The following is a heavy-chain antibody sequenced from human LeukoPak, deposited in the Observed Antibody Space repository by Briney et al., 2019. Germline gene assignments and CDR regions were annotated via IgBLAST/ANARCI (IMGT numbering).Heavy chain of an antibody. J-gene: IGHJ4*02. CDR2: IGVSGSTM. V-gene: IGHV3-48*03. D-gene: IGHD3-3*01. CDR1: GFTFSSYE. CDR3: ARKSFGSSTSGPHGNLNY. Sequence: PGGSLRLSCAASGFTFSSYEMNWVRQAPGKGLEWVSYIGVSGSTMYYAESVKGRFTISRDNARNSLYLQMNSLKAEDTAVYYWARKSFGSSTSGPHGNLNYWGRETRFSASS.